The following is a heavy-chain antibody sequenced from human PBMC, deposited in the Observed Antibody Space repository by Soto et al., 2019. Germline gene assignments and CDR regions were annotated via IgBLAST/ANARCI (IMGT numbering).Heavy chain of an antibody. D-gene: IGHD6-6*01. CDR1: GFTFSSYS. Sequence: GGSLRLSCAASGFTFSSYSMNWVRQAPGKGLEWVSYISSSSSTIYYADSVKGRFTISRDNAKNSLYLQMNSLRAEDTAVYYCARDSSYAPRAFDIWGQGTMVTVSS. CDR2: ISSSSSTI. CDR3: ARDSSYAPRAFDI. J-gene: IGHJ3*02. V-gene: IGHV3-48*01.